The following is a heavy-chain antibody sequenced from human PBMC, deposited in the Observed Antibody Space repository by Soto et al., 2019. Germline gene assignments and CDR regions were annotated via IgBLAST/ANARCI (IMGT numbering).Heavy chain of an antibody. Sequence: PGGSLILSCAASGFTFSVYPMNWVRQAPGKGLELVSTIGGSGSTTYYADSVRGRFTISRDSSKSTLFLQMNSLRADDTAVYYCAKPLGGYNYYGMDVWGPGTTVTVSS. CDR3: AKPLGGYNYYGMDV. V-gene: IGHV3-23*01. J-gene: IGHJ6*02. CDR1: GFTFSVYP. CDR2: IGGSGSTT.